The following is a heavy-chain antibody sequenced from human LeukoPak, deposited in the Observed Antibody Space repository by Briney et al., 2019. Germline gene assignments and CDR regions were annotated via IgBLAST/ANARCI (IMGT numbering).Heavy chain of an antibody. CDR1: GFSFSAYE. D-gene: IGHD1-26*01. CDR2: ISGSGGST. Sequence: GGSLRLSCEASGFSFSAYEMNWVRQAPGKGLEWVSAISGSGGSTYYADSVKGRFTISRDNSKNTLYLQMNSLRAEDTAVYYCAKDPSGSSPWAFDIWGQGTMVTVSS. CDR3: AKDPSGSSPWAFDI. J-gene: IGHJ3*02. V-gene: IGHV3-23*01.